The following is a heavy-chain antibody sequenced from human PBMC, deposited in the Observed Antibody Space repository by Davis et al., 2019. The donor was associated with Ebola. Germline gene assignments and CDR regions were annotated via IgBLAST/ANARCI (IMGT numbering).Heavy chain of an antibody. Sequence: GESLKISCAASGFTFSDYYMSWLRQAPGKGLEWVSYISSSGSTIYYADSVKGRFTISRDNAKNSLYLQMDSLRVEDTAIYYCARDAFSLSRYDTEDHWGQGTLVTVSS. CDR2: ISSSGSTI. V-gene: IGHV3-11*04. D-gene: IGHD3-9*01. CDR1: GFTFSDYY. CDR3: ARDAFSLSRYDTEDH. J-gene: IGHJ4*02.